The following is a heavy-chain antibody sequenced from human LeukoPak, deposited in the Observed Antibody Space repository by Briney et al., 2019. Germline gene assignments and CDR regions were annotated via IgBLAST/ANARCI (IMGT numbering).Heavy chain of an antibody. CDR3: ARKAPHDSSGWYFDL. CDR2: INPSGGSA. V-gene: IGHV1-46*01. J-gene: IGHJ2*01. Sequence: APVKVSCKASGYTFTNHYIHWVRQAPGQGLEWMGIINPSGGSASYAQKFQGRVTMTRDTSTSTLYMELTSLRSEDTAVYYCARKAPHDSSGWYFDLWGRGTLVTVSS. CDR1: GYTFTNHY. D-gene: IGHD3-22*01.